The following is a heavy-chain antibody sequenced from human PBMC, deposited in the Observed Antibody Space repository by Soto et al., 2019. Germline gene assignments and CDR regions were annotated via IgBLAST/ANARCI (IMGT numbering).Heavy chain of an antibody. V-gene: IGHV4-31*01. CDR2: IYYSGST. Sequence: QVQLQESGPGLVKPSQTLSLTCTVSGGSISSGGYYWSWIRQHPGKGLEWIGYIYYSGSTYYNPSLKSLVTISVDTSKNQFSLKLSSVTAADTAVYYCARDQQSHYYGSVLYNWFDPWGQGTLVTVSS. CDR3: ARDQQSHYYGSVLYNWFDP. J-gene: IGHJ5*02. CDR1: GGSISSGGYY. D-gene: IGHD3-10*01.